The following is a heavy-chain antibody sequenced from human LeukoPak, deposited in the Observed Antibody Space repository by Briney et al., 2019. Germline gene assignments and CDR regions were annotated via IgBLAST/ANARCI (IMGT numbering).Heavy chain of an antibody. J-gene: IGHJ4*02. D-gene: IGHD1-26*01. Sequence: GASVEVSCKASGYTFTRYDINWVRQAPGQGLEWMGWINPNSGGTNYAQKFQGRVTMTRDTSISTAYMELSRLRSDDTAVYYCARVQRYSGSYRGPFDYWGQGTLVTVSS. V-gene: IGHV1-2*02. CDR1: GYTFTRYD. CDR2: INPNSGGT. CDR3: ARVQRYSGSYRGPFDY.